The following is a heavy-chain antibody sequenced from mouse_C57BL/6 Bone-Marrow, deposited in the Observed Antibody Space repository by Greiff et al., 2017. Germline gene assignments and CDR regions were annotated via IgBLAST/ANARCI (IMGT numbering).Heavy chain of an antibody. V-gene: IGHV1-66*01. CDR1: GYSFTSYY. CDR3: ARDYGSSYEFAY. J-gene: IGHJ3*01. Sequence: QVQLKQSGPELVKPGASVKISCKASGYSFTSYYIHWVKQRPGQGLEWIGWIYPGSGNTKYNEEFKGKATLTADTSSSTAYMQLSSLTSEDSAVYYCARDYGSSYEFAYWGQGTLVTVSA. CDR2: IYPGSGNT. D-gene: IGHD1-1*01.